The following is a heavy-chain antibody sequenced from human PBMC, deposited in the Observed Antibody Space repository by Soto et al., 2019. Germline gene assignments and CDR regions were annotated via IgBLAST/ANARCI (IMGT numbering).Heavy chain of an antibody. CDR1: GFTFSSYG. D-gene: IGHD5-18*01. CDR2: ISYDGTDK. V-gene: IGHV3-30*18. J-gene: IGHJ6*02. CDR3: VKERYAQLWLEDYGMDV. Sequence: GGSLRLFCAASGFTFSSYGIHWVRQAPGKGLEWVALISYDGTDKYYADSVKGRFTISRDNSKNTLYLQMSSLGPEDTAVYYCVKERYAQLWLEDYGMDVWGQGTMVT.